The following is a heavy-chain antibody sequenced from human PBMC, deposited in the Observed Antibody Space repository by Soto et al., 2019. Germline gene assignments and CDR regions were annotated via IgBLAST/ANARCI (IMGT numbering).Heavy chain of an antibody. D-gene: IGHD5-18*01. CDR2: ISYDGSNK. CDR1: GGTFSSYA. J-gene: IGHJ4*02. Sequence: HPXGSLKLSCAASGGTFSSYAMHWVRQAPGKGLEWVAVISYDGSNKYYADSVKGRFTISRDNSKNTLYLQMNSLRAEDTAVYYCAREGGRDTAMEMGYWGQGNLVTVSS. V-gene: IGHV3-30-3*01. CDR3: AREGGRDTAMEMGY.